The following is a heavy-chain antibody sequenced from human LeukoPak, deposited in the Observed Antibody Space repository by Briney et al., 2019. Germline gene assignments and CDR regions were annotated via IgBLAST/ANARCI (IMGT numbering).Heavy chain of an antibody. CDR1: GGTFSSYV. V-gene: IGHV1-69*05. CDR2: IIPIFGTA. CDR3: ARAIYSVPFDI. Sequence: SVKVSCKASGGTFSSYVISWVRQAPGPGLEWMGGIIPIFGTANYAQTFQGRVTITTDESTSTAYMELSSLRSEDTAVYYCARAIYSVPFDIWGQGTMVTVSS. J-gene: IGHJ3*02. D-gene: IGHD2-21*01.